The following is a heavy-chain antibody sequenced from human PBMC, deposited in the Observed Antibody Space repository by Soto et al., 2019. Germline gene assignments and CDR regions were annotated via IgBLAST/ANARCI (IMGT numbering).Heavy chain of an antibody. J-gene: IGHJ6*02. CDR3: ARGWFGEFPYYYYYGMDV. CDR1: GGSISSYY. V-gene: IGHV4-59*01. CDR2: IYYSGST. Sequence: SETLSLTCTVSGGSISSYYWSWIRQPPGKGLEWIGYIYYSGSTNYNPSLKSRVTISVDTSKNQFSLKLSSVTAADTAVYYCARGWFGEFPYYYYYGMDVWGQGTTVTVYS. D-gene: IGHD3-10*01.